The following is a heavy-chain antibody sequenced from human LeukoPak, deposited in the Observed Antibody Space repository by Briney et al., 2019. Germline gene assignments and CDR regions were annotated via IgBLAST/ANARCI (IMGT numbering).Heavy chain of an antibody. V-gene: IGHV1-3*02. CDR2: SNAGNGDT. J-gene: IGHJ6*02. D-gene: IGHD3-10*01. Sequence: ASVKVTFKASGYTFTDHPFYWVRQAPGQRLEWMGWSNAGNGDTKHSPEFEGTVTITSDTSASTGYMELNSLRSEDTAVYYWARGYNYGYGMDVWGQGTTVTMSS. CDR3: ARGYNYGYGMDV. CDR1: GYTFTDHP.